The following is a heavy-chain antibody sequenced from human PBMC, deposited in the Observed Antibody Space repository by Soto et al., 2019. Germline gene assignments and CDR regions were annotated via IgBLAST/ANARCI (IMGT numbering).Heavy chain of an antibody. D-gene: IGHD3-9*01. Sequence: SVKVSCKASGGTFSSYAISWVRQAPGQGLEWMGGIIPIFGTANYAQKFQGRVTITADESTSTAYMELSSLRSEDTAVYYCARAIDILTGMDYWGQGTLVTVSS. CDR2: IIPIFGTA. V-gene: IGHV1-69*13. CDR1: GGTFSSYA. CDR3: ARAIDILTGMDY. J-gene: IGHJ4*02.